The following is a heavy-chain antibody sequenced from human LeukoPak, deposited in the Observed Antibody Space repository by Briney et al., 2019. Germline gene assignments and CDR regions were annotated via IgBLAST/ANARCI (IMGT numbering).Heavy chain of an antibody. CDR2: IYYSGST. D-gene: IGHD3-22*01. V-gene: IGHV4-31*03. J-gene: IGHJ4*02. Sequence: ASQTLSLTCTVSGGSISSGGYYWSWIRQHPGKGLEWIGYIYYSGSTYYNPSLKSRVTISVDTSKNQFSLKLSSVTAADTAVYYCAGAFDSSGYYVDYWGQGTLVTASS. CDR3: AGAFDSSGYYVDY. CDR1: GGSISSGGYY.